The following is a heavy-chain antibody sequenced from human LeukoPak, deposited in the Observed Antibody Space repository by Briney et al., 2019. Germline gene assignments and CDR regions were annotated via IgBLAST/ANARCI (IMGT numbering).Heavy chain of an antibody. D-gene: IGHD3-3*01. V-gene: IGHV3-74*01. J-gene: IGHJ4*02. CDR2: IKGDGIST. CDR3: AKDHYWSIDY. CDR1: GFDFSSNW. Sequence: GGSLRLSCAASGFDFSSNWMHWVRHAPGQGLVWVSRIKGDGISTNYADSVKGRFTISRDIAKNTLYLQMNSLRAEDTGVYYCAKDHYWSIDYWGRRTLVTVSS.